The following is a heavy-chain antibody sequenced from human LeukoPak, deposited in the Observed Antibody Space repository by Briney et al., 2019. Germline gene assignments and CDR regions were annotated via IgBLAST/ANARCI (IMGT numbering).Heavy chain of an antibody. CDR2: IYPGDSGT. D-gene: IGHD1-26*01. Sequence: KVSCKASGYTFTSYWIGWVRQMPGKGLEWMGIIYPGDSGTRYSPSFQGQVTISADKSISTAYLQWSSLKASDTAMYYCARHPTGATHAFDIWGQGTMVTVSS. V-gene: IGHV5-51*01. CDR3: ARHPTGATHAFDI. CDR1: GYTFTSYW. J-gene: IGHJ3*02.